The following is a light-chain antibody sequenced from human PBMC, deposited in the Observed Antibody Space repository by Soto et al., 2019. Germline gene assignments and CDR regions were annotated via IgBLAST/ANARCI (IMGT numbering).Light chain of an antibody. J-gene: IGLJ1*01. CDR2: GNS. CDR3: QSYDNSLSGFYV. Sequence: SALTQPPSVSGAPGQRVTISCTGSNSNIGTGYDVHWYQQLPGTAPKLLIYGNSNRPSGVPDRFSGSKSGTSASLAITGLQAEDEADYYCQSYDNSLSGFYVFGAGTKVTVL. CDR1: NSNIGTGYD. V-gene: IGLV1-40*01.